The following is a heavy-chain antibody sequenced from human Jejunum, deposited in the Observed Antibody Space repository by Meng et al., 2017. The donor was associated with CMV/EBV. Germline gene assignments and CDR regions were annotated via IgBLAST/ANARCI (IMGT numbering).Heavy chain of an antibody. V-gene: IGHV4-4*07. CDR1: GDSISNYF. J-gene: IGHJ4*02. CDR3: ARGESRGYYYFDY. Sequence: QGPLQEAGPGLGRPSGTLSLTCTVSGDSISNYFWSWIRQPAGKKLEWIGRISPSGNINYIPSLKGRVTMSLDTSNNQIFLNLTSVTAADTALYYCARGESRGYYYFDYWGQGILVTVSS. D-gene: IGHD3-22*01. CDR2: ISPSGNI.